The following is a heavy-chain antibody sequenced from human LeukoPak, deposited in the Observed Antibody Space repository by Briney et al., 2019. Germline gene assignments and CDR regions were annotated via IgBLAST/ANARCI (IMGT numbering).Heavy chain of an antibody. CDR1: GCSISNSYY. D-gene: IGHD2-8*01. Sequence: SETLSLTCAVSGCSISNSYYWGWIRQSPGKGLEWIASMFHSGNTYYNPSLKSRVTISVETSENQFSLKLSSVTAADTAVYYCARDPYGKNWFDPWGQGTLVTVSS. CDR3: ARDPYGKNWFDP. CDR2: MFHSGNT. V-gene: IGHV4-38-2*02. J-gene: IGHJ5*02.